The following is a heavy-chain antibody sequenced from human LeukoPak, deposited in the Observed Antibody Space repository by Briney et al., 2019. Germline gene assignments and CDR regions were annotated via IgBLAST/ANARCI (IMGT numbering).Heavy chain of an antibody. CDR2: IIPIFGTA. Sequence: SVKVSCKASGGTFRNYVINWVRQAPGQGLEWMGGIIPIFGTANYAQRFQGRITIIADESTSTTYMELSSLKSEDTAVYYCAGDLLADIYTKDSYFYIAVWGKGTTVTVSS. D-gene: IGHD3-3*02. CDR3: AGDLLADIYTKDSYFYIAV. J-gene: IGHJ6*03. V-gene: IGHV1-69*13. CDR1: GGTFRNYV.